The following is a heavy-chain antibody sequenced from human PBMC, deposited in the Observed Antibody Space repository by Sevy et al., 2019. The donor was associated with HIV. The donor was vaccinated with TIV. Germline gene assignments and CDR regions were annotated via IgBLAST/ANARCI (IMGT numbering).Heavy chain of an antibody. CDR2: ITYSSSST. D-gene: IGHD3-10*01. CDR3: AKDRVSGSYYTGDFDY. J-gene: IGHJ4*02. CDR1: GFTFSSYA. Sequence: GGSLRLSCAASGFTFSSYAMSWVRQAPGKGLEWVSVITYSSSSTYYADSVKGRFTISRDNSKNKLYLQLNSLRAEDTAVYYCAKDRVSGSYYTGDFDYWGQGTLVTVSS. V-gene: IGHV3-23*01.